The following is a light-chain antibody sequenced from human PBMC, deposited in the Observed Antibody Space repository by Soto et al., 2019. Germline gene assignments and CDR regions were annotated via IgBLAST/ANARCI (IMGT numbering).Light chain of an antibody. Sequence: IVLTPSPETLSLSHGERATLSCRATQSVSIYLVWYQQKPVQAPSLLIYDASNRATGIPARFSGSGSGTDFTLTISSLEPEDFAVYCCQEPSIWPIRFGEGALLAIK. CDR3: QEPSIWPIR. CDR1: QSVSIY. CDR2: DAS. J-gene: IGKJ5*01. V-gene: IGKV3-11*01.